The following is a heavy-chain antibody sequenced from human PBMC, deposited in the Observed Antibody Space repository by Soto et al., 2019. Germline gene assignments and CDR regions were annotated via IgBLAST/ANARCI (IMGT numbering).Heavy chain of an antibody. CDR3: AREDDYGYRYINYGLDV. J-gene: IGHJ6*02. CDR2: ISFDGTKK. CDR1: GFTFNIYA. V-gene: IGHV3-30-3*01. D-gene: IGHD4-17*01. Sequence: PGGSLRLSCAASGFTFNIYALHWVRQAPGKGLEWVAVISFDGTKKYYSDCVKGRFTISRDNLKNTLYLQMNNLRVEDAALYFCAREDDYGYRYINYGLDVWGQGTTVTVSS.